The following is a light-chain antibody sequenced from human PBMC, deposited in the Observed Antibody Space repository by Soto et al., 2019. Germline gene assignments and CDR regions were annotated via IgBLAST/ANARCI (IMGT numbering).Light chain of an antibody. CDR1: QSVNNNY. J-gene: IGKJ3*01. CDR2: GAS. V-gene: IGKV3-20*01. CDR3: QQYGNSLFT. Sequence: EIVLTQSPGTLSLSPGERATLSCRASQSVNNNYIAWYQQKPGQAPRLLIYGASSRATGIPDRFSGSGSGTDFTLTISRLEPEDFAVYYCQQYGNSLFTFGPGIKVDIK.